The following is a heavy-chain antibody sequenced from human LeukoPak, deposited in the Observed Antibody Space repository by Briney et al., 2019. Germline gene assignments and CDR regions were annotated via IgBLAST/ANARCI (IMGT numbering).Heavy chain of an antibody. V-gene: IGHV1-8*03. D-gene: IGHD6-19*01. CDR3: ARGGKYSSGWYVDY. CDR2: MNPNSGNT. Sequence: GASVKVSCKASGYTFTNYDINWVRQATGQGLEWMGWMNPNSGNTGYAQKFQGRVTITRNTSISTAYMELSRLISEDTAVYYCARGGKYSSGWYVDYWGQGTLVTVSS. CDR1: GYTFTNYD. J-gene: IGHJ4*02.